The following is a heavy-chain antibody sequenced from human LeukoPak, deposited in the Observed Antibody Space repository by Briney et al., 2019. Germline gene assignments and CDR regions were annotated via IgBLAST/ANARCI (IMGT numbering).Heavy chain of an antibody. D-gene: IGHD2-2*01. V-gene: IGHV4-4*07. J-gene: IGHJ4*02. Sequence: SETLSLTCSVSGGSTNSYYWSWIRQSGGKGLEWIGRIYSSGSTVYNPSLNSRLTMSIDTSKNQFSLTLKSVTAADTAVYYCARVKASSTSWTFDQWGQGALVTVSS. CDR3: ARVKASSTSWTFDQ. CDR1: GGSTNSYY. CDR2: IYSSGST.